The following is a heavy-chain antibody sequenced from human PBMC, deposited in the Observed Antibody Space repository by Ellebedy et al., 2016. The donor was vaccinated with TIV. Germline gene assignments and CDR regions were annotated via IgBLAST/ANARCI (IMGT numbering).Heavy chain of an antibody. CDR1: GLTFSGYW. V-gene: IGHV3-74*01. CDR3: AREGYSGAVDS. Sequence: GGSLRLXCEVSGLTFSGYWMHWVRQAPGKGLVWVSRITNDGSETRYADSVKGRFTISRDNARKTVYLQMNSLRAEDTAVYYCAREGYSGAVDSWGQGTLVTVSS. J-gene: IGHJ4*02. CDR2: ITNDGSET. D-gene: IGHD4-17*01.